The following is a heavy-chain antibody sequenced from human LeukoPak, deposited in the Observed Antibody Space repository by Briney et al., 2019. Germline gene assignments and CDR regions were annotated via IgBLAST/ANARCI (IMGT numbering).Heavy chain of an antibody. D-gene: IGHD4-23*01. Sequence: SETLSLTCTVSGGSISSSSYYWGWIRQPPGKRLEWIGSIYYSGSTYYNPSLKSRVTISVDTSKNQFSLKLSSVTAADTAVYYCARVYYGGNRRVGAFDIWGQGTMVTVSS. CDR1: GGSISSSSYY. V-gene: IGHV4-39*07. CDR2: IYYSGST. J-gene: IGHJ3*02. CDR3: ARVYYGGNRRVGAFDI.